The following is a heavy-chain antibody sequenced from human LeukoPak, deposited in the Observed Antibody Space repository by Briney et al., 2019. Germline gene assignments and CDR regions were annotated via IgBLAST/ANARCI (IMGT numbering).Heavy chain of an antibody. D-gene: IGHD6-13*01. CDR2: IKQDGSEK. CDR3: ATSTAAAGTD. J-gene: IGHJ4*02. Sequence: GGSLRLSCAASGFTFSNLWMSWVRQAPGKGLKWVANIKQDGSEKYYVDSVKGRFTTSRDNAQNSLYLQMNSLRAEDTAIYYCATSTAAAGTDWGQGTLVTVSS. CDR1: GFTFSNLW. V-gene: IGHV3-7*03.